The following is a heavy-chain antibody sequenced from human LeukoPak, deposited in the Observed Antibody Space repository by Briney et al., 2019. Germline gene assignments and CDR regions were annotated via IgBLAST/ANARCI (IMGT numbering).Heavy chain of an antibody. D-gene: IGHD1-26*01. CDR1: GFTFSSYW. J-gene: IGHJ4*02. CDR2: IKQDGSEK. V-gene: IGHV3-7*01. CDR3: GGGGGGATFY. Sequence: GGSLRLSCAASGFTFSSYWMSWVRQAPGKGLEWVANIKQDGSEKYYVDSVKGRFTISRDNAKNSLYLQMNSLRAVVTAVYYCGGGGGGATFYWGQGTLVTVSS.